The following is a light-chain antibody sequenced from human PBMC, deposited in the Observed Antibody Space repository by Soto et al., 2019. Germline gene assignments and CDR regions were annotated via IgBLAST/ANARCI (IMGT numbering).Light chain of an antibody. V-gene: IGLV2-8*01. J-gene: IGLJ1*01. Sequence: QSALTQPPSASGSPGQSVTISCTGNSSDVGQYNYISWYQQHPGKAPKLMIYEVSRRPLGVPDRFSGSKSGNTASLTVSGLQAEDEADYYCSSYAGGTYVFGSGTKLTVL. CDR2: EVS. CDR3: SSYAGGTYV. CDR1: SSDVGQYNY.